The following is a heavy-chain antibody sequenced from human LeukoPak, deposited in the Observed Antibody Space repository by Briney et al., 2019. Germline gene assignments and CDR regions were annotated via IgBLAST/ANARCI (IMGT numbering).Heavy chain of an antibody. CDR2: IWYDGSNK. D-gene: IGHD4-17*01. V-gene: IGHV3-33*01. Sequence: PGRSLRLXCAASGFTFSSYGMHRVRQAPGKGLEWVAVIWYDGSNKYYADSVKGRFTISRDNSKNTLYLQMNSLRAEDTAVYYCATTAHGDHDYWGQGTLVTVSS. CDR3: ATTAHGDHDY. CDR1: GFTFSSYG. J-gene: IGHJ4*02.